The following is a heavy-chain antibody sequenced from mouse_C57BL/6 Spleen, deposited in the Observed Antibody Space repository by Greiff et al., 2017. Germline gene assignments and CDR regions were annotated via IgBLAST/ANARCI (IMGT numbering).Heavy chain of an antibody. Sequence: QVQLQQSGAELVKPGASVKISCKASGYAFSSYWMNWVKQRPGKGLEWIGQIYPGDGDTNYNGKFKGKATLTADKSSSTAYMQLSSLTSEDSAVYFCARYGLLRGAMDDWGQGTSVTVSS. D-gene: IGHD2-3*01. CDR2: IYPGDGDT. CDR1: GYAFSSYW. J-gene: IGHJ4*01. V-gene: IGHV1-80*01. CDR3: ARYGLLRGAMDD.